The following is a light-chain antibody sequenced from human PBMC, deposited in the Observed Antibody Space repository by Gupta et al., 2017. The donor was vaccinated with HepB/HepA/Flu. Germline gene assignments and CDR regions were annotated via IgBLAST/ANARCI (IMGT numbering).Light chain of an antibody. CDR1: SSDVGSSNL. J-gene: IGLJ1*01. CDR3: CSYAGSSTFYV. Sequence: QSALTQPASVSGSPGQSITISCTGTSSDVGSSNLVPWYQQHPGKAPKLMIYEVSKRPSGVSNRFSGSKSGNTASLTISGLQAEDEADYCCCSYAGSSTFYVFGTGTKVTVL. V-gene: IGLV2-23*02. CDR2: EVS.